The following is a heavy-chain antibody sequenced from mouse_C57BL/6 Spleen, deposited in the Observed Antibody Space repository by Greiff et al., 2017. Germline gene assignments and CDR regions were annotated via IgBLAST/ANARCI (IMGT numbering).Heavy chain of an antibody. J-gene: IGHJ2*01. V-gene: IGHV1-81*01. Sequence: VKLLESGAELARPGASVKLSCKASGYTFTSYGITWVKPSTGQGLEWIGEICPSSGNTYYNERFKGKVTLTIDKSSSTAYMELRSLTSEDSAVYYCARQMSVGCSQLLGYWGQGTTLTVSS. CDR1: GYTFTSYG. D-gene: IGHD1-1*01. CDR3: ARQMSVGCSQLLGY. CDR2: ICPSSGNT.